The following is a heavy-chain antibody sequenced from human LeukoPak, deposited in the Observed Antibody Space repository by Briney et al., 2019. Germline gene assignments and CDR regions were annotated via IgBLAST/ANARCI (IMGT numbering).Heavy chain of an antibody. CDR2: ISYSGST. CDR1: GSSISSFY. J-gene: IGHJ4*02. D-gene: IGHD5-24*01. CDR3: ARDQMATMLYY. Sequence: SETLSLACTVSGSSISSFYWGWIRQPPGKGLEWIGYISYSGSTNYNPSLKSRVSISVDTSKNQFTLKLNSVTAADTAVYYCARDQMATMLYYWGQGTLVTVSS. V-gene: IGHV4-59*01.